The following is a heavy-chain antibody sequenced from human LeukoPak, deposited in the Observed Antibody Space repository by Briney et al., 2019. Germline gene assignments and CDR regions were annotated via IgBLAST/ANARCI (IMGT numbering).Heavy chain of an antibody. V-gene: IGHV3-66*01. D-gene: IGHD3-22*01. J-gene: IGHJ4*02. Sequence: GGSLRLSCAASGFTVISNYMSWVRQAPGKGLEWVSVIYSGGSTNYADSVRGRFTISRDTSKNTLYLQMNSLRGEDTAVYYCARVNDYSGSHFDYWGPGTLVTVS. CDR2: IYSGGST. CDR3: ARVNDYSGSHFDY. CDR1: GFTVISNY.